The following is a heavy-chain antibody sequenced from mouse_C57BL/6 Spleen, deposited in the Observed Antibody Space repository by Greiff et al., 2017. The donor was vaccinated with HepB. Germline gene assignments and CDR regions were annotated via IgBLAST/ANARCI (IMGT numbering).Heavy chain of an antibody. CDR1: GYSITSGYY. Sequence: EVQLQESGPGLVKPSQSLSLTCSVTGYSITSGYYWNWIRQFPGNKLEWMGYISYDGSNNYNPSLKNRISITRDTSKNQFFLKLNSVTTEDTATYYCARETPLYYGSSYVGTWFAYWGQGTLVTVSA. J-gene: IGHJ3*01. D-gene: IGHD1-1*01. V-gene: IGHV3-6*01. CDR2: ISYDGSN. CDR3: ARETPLYYGSSYVGTWFAY.